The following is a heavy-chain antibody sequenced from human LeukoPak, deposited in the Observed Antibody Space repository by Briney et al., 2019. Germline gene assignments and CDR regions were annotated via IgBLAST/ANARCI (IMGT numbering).Heavy chain of an antibody. V-gene: IGHV4-31*02. CDR2: ISYTGST. D-gene: IGHD3-22*01. J-gene: IGHJ4*02. CDR1: GASIRTSGGFY. CDR3: ARISQSSGGYYY. Sequence: PSQTLSLTCSVSGASIRTSGGFYWSWIRQHPGEALEWIGSISYTGSTYYNPSLKSRVTISVDTSKNQFSLKLSSATAADTAVYYCARISQSSGGYYYWGQGTLVTASS.